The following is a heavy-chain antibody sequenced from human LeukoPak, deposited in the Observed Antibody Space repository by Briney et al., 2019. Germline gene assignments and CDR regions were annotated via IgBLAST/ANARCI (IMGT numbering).Heavy chain of an antibody. CDR2: IYYSGST. D-gene: IGHD3-9*01. J-gene: IGHJ3*02. Sequence: SETLSLTCSVSGGSISSSSYYWGWIRQPPGKGLEWIGSIYYSGSTYYNPSLKSRVTISVDTSKNQFSLKLSSVTAADTAVYYCARGAPRSIRITIFRPHSDAFDIWGQGTMVTVSS. V-gene: IGHV4-39*07. CDR1: GGSISSSSYY. CDR3: ARGAPRSIRITIFRPHSDAFDI.